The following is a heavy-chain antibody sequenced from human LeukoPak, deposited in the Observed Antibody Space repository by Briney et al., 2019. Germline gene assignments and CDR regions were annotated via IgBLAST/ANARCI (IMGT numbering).Heavy chain of an antibody. V-gene: IGHV3-23*01. Sequence: GGSLRLSCAASEFSVGSNYMTWVRQAPGKGLEWVSAISGSGGSTYYADSVKGRFTISRDNSKNTLYLQMNSLGAEDTAVYYCAKDRSGYPPAFDYWGQGTLVTVSS. CDR3: AKDRSGYPPAFDY. D-gene: IGHD3-22*01. CDR2: ISGSGGST. J-gene: IGHJ4*02. CDR1: EFSVGSNY.